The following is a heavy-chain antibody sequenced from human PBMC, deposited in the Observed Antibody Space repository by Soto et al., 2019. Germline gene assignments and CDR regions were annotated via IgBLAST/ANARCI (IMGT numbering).Heavy chain of an antibody. CDR1: GFTFSSYG. D-gene: IGHD2-15*01. CDR2: IWYDGSNK. Sequence: QVQLVESGGGVVQPGRSLRLSCAASGFTFSSYGMHWVRQAPGKGLEWVAVIWYDGSNKYYANSVKGRFTNSRDNSKNTLYLQMNSLRAEDTAVYYCARLYCSGGSCYSEDDAFDIWGQGTMVTVSS. CDR3: ARLYCSGGSCYSEDDAFDI. J-gene: IGHJ3*02. V-gene: IGHV3-33*01.